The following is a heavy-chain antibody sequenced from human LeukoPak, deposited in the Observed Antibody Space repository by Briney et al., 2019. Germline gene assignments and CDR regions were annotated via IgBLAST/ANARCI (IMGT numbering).Heavy chain of an antibody. CDR1: GSTFSSYD. D-gene: IGHD5/OR15-5a*01. V-gene: IGHV3-13*01. Sequence: PGGSLRLSCAASGSTFSSYDMHWVRQATGKGLEWVSAIGTAGDTYYPGSVKGRFTISRENAKNSLYLQMNSLRAGDTAVYYCARGASLRHFDYWGQGTLVTVSS. J-gene: IGHJ4*02. CDR2: IGTAGDT. CDR3: ARGASLRHFDY.